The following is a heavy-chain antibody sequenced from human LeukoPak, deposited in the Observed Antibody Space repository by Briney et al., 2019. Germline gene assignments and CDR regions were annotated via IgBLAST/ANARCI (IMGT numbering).Heavy chain of an antibody. CDR1: GYTFTGYY. V-gene: IGHV7-4-1*02. D-gene: IGHD3-10*01. CDR3: ARDIFEYYGSGSYLNWFDP. CDR2: INTNTGNP. Sequence: ASVKVSCKASGYTFTGYYMHWVRQAPGQGLEWMGWINTNTGNPTYAQGFTGRFVFSLDTSVSTAYLQISSLKAEDTAVYYCARDIFEYYGSGSYLNWFDPWGQGTLVTVSS. J-gene: IGHJ5*02.